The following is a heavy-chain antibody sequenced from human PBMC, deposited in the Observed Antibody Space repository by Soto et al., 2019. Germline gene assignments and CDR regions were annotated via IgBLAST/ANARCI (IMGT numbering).Heavy chain of an antibody. V-gene: IGHV4-39*01. Sequence: SETLSLTCTVSGGSISSSSYYWGWIRQPPGKGLEWIGRIYYSGSTYYNPSLESRVTISVDTSKNQFSLKLSSVTAADTAVYCCARHGRAAAGYFDYWGQGTMVTVSS. CDR1: GGSISSSSYY. J-gene: IGHJ4*02. CDR3: ARHGRAAAGYFDY. D-gene: IGHD6-13*01. CDR2: IYYSGST.